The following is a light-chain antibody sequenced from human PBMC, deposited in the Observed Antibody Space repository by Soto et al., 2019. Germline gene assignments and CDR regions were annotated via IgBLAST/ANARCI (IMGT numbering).Light chain of an antibody. CDR1: QSVSNNY. Sequence: EIVLTQSPGTVSLSPGEIATLSFMASQSVSNNYLAWYLQKPGQAPRLLIYGASNRATGIPGRFSGSGSGTDFTLTISSLEPEDSAVYYCQQYGSSPQTFGQGTKVDIK. CDR3: QQYGSSPQT. J-gene: IGKJ1*01. CDR2: GAS. V-gene: IGKV3-20*01.